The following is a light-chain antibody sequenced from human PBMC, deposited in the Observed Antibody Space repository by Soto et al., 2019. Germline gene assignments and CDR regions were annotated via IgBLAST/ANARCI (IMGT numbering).Light chain of an antibody. CDR1: QILLQTNGNTY. Sequence: DIVITQSPLSLPVTPVDPASISCRSSQILLQTNGNTYLDWYLQKPGQSPQLLISLATNRASGVPDRFSGSGSGTDFTLKISRVEAEDVGVYYCMQALQTPFTFGGGTKVDI. CDR2: LAT. J-gene: IGKJ4*01. V-gene: IGKV2-28*01. CDR3: MQALQTPFT.